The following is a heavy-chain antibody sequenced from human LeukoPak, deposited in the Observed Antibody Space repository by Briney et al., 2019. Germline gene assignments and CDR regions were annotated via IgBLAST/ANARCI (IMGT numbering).Heavy chain of an antibody. J-gene: IGHJ3*02. Sequence: SETLSLTCTVSGGSISHYYWSWIRQPPGKGLEWIGYIYYSGSTNYNPSLKSRVTISVDTSKNQFSLKLSSVTAADTAVYYCARDQGSLDAFDIWGQGTMVTVSS. D-gene: IGHD1-26*01. CDR3: ARDQGSLDAFDI. CDR1: GGSISHYY. V-gene: IGHV4-59*01. CDR2: IYYSGST.